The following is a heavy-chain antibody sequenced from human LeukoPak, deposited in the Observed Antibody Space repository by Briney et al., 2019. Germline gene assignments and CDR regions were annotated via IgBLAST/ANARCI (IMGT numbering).Heavy chain of an antibody. V-gene: IGHV3-30*03. CDR2: TSSDGSKT. CDR1: EFSVCSNY. CDR3: ARDNWYNVAARYLDY. D-gene: IGHD6-6*01. Sequence: GGSLRLSCAASEFSVCSNYMTWVRQAPGKGLEWVAFTSSDGSKTDYVDSVKGRFTISRDNSKNTLYLQMSSLRPEDTAVYYCARDNWYNVAARYLDYWGQGTPVAVSS. J-gene: IGHJ4*02.